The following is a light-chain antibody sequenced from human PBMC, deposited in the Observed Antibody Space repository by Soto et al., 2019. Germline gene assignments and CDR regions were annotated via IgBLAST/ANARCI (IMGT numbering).Light chain of an antibody. CDR2: AAS. V-gene: IGKV1-39*01. CDR1: HNITNY. CDR3: QQSYSTPYA. Sequence: DIQMTQSPSSLYASVGDRVTITCRASHNITNYLNWYQQKSGTAPTLLIYAASNLQGGVPSRFTGSASGTDFTLTISSLQPVDLATYHCQQSYSTPYAFGQRTKVDI. J-gene: IGKJ1*01.